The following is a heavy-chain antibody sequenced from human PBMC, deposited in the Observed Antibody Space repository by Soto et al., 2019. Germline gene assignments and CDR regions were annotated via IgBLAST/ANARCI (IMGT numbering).Heavy chain of an antibody. Sequence: SETLSLTCTVSGGSISSGGYYWSWIRQHPGKGLEWIGYIYYSGSTYYNPSLKSRVTISVDTSKNQFSLKLSSVTAADTAVYYCARAPYYDFWSGYQAGNAFDIWGQGTMVTVSS. CDR3: ARAPYYDFWSGYQAGNAFDI. V-gene: IGHV4-31*03. D-gene: IGHD3-3*01. CDR2: IYYSGST. CDR1: GGSISSGGYY. J-gene: IGHJ3*02.